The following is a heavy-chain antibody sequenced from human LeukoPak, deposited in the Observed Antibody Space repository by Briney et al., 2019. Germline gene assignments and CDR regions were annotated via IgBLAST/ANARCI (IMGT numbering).Heavy chain of an antibody. V-gene: IGHV3-23*01. D-gene: IGHD3-10*01. CDR1: GFTFSSYA. J-gene: IGHJ4*02. Sequence: PGGSLRLSCAASGFTFSSYAMSWVRQAPGKGLEWVSAISGSGGSTYYADSVKGRFTISRDNSKNTLYLQMNSLRAEDTAVYYCAKGSLLWFGEVHLIDYWGQGTLVTVSS. CDR3: AKGSLLWFGEVHLIDY. CDR2: ISGSGGST.